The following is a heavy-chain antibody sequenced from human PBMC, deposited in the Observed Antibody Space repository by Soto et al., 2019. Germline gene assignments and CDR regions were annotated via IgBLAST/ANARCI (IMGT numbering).Heavy chain of an antibody. V-gene: IGHV3-23*01. D-gene: IGHD3-16*01. CDR1: GFTFSSYA. J-gene: IGHJ1*01. CDR3: AKASSAWGRYFQH. CDR2: ISGSGGST. Sequence: PGGSLRLSCAVSGFTFSSYAMSWVRQTPGKGLECVSAISGSGGSTYYADSVKGRFTISRDNSKNALYLQMNSLRAEDTAVYYCAKASSAWGRYFQHWGQGTLVTVSS.